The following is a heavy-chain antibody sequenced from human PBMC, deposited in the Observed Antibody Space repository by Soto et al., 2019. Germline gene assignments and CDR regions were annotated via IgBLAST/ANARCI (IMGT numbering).Heavy chain of an antibody. J-gene: IGHJ5*02. CDR1: GFSLSTSGVG. D-gene: IGHD3-10*01. V-gene: IGHV2-5*02. CDR2: IYWDDNK. CDR3: ARTFYYGQYGLDP. Sequence: QITLKDSGPTLVKPTQTLTLTCTFSGFSLSTSGVGVGWISQPPGKALEWHTLIYWDDNKRYSPSLKSSLTTAKDTSKNQVVLTMTNMDPVEPATYYCARTFYYGQYGLDPWGQGNQVTVSS.